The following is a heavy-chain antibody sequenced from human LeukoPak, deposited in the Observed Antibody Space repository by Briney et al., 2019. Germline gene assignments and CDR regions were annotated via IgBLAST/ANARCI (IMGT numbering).Heavy chain of an antibody. D-gene: IGHD3-22*01. CDR1: GFTLSNYW. Sequence: PGGSLRLSCSASGFTLSNYWMHWVRQAPGKGLVWVSRINPDGRRTDYADSVKGRFTISRDNAKDTLYLQMNSLRAEDTAVYYCARAPGGTQASSGYFDYWGQGTLVTVSS. CDR3: ARAPGGTQASSGYFDY. J-gene: IGHJ4*02. V-gene: IGHV3-74*01. CDR2: INPDGRRT.